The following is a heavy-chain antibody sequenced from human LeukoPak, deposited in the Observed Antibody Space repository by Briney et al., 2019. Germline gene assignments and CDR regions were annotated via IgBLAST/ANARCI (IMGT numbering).Heavy chain of an antibody. CDR2: INHSGGT. CDR1: GGSFSGYY. J-gene: IGHJ5*02. CDR3: ARRASNWFDP. Sequence: SETLSLTCAVYGGSFSGYYWSWIRQPPGKGLEWIGEINHSGGTNYNPSLKSRVTISVDTSKNQFSLKLSSVTAADTAVYYCARRASNWFDPWGQGTLVTVSS. V-gene: IGHV4-34*01.